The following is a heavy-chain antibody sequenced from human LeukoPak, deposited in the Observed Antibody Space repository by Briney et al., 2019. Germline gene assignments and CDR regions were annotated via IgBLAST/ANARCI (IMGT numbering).Heavy chain of an antibody. J-gene: IGHJ4*02. CDR2: INPHSGGT. V-gene: IGHV1-2*02. CDR1: GYTFTGYY. D-gene: IGHD3-9*01. CDR3: ARAFSDWLLYLDY. Sequence: GASVKVSCKASGYTFTGYYVHWVRQAPGRGLEWMGWINPHSGGTKYAQKFQGRVTMTRDTSISTAYMELSRLRSDDTAVYYCARAFSDWLLYLDYWGQGTLVTVSS.